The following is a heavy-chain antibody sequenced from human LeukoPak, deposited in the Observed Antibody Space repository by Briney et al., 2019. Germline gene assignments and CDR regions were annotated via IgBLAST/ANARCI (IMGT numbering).Heavy chain of an antibody. D-gene: IGHD2-15*01. J-gene: IGHJ6*03. CDR1: GFTFSSYA. CDR3: ARDVDECSGGSCYYYYMDV. CDR2: ISYDGSNK. V-gene: IGHV3-30-3*01. Sequence: GRSLRLSCAASGFTFSSYAMHWVRQAPGKGLEWVAVISYDGSNKYYADSVKGRFTISRDNSKNTLYLQMNSLRAEDTAVYYCARDVDECSGGSCYYYYMDVWGKGTTVTVSS.